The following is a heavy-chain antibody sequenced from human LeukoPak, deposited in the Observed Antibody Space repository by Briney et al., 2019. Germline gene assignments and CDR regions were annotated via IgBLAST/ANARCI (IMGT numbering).Heavy chain of an antibody. J-gene: IGHJ4*02. Sequence: SETLSLTCTDSGGSISNYYWSWFRQPPGKGLEWICHIHNSGSTNYNPSLKSRVTISVYTSKNHFTLKLSSVNAAATAVYHGRRSRGPGYGLDSWGQGTLATVSS. CDR2: IHNSGST. CDR1: GGSISNYY. CDR3: RRSRGPGYGLDS. D-gene: IGHD5-18*01. V-gene: IGHV4-59*01.